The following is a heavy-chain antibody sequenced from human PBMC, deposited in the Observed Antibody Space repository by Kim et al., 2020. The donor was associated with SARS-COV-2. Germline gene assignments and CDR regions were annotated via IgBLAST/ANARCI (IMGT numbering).Heavy chain of an antibody. V-gene: IGHV3-23*01. D-gene: IGHD3-22*01. Sequence: KGRFTISRDNSKNTLYLQMNSLRAEDTAVYYCAKLIDSSGYYYAYYFDYWGQGTLVTVSS. CDR3: AKLIDSSGYYYAYYFDY. J-gene: IGHJ4*02.